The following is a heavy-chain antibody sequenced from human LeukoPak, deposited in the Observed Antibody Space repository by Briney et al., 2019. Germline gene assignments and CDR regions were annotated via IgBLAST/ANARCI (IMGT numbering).Heavy chain of an antibody. CDR3: ASGPVAAAGSDDY. CDR2: INHSGST. V-gene: IGHV4-34*01. CDR1: GGSFSGYY. D-gene: IGHD6-13*01. Sequence: SETLSLTCAVYGGSFSGYYWSWIRQPPGKGLEWIGEINHSGSTNYNPSLKSRVTIPVDTSKNQFSLKLSSVTAADTAVYYCASGPVAAAGSDDYWGQGTLVTVSS. J-gene: IGHJ4*02.